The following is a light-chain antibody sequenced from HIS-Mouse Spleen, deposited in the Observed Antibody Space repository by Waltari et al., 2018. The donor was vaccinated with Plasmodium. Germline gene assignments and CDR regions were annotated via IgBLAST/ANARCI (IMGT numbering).Light chain of an antibody. CDR2: EGS. CDR1: STYVGRYNL. J-gene: IGLJ2*01. V-gene: IGLV2-23*03. CDR3: CSYAGSSTFVV. Sequence: QSALPQPPSAPASPAQPITIPCTGTSTYVGRYNLISWYQQHPGKAPKPMIYEGSKRPSGVSNRFSGSKSGNTASLTISGLQAEDEADYYCCSYAGSSTFVVFGGGTKLTVL.